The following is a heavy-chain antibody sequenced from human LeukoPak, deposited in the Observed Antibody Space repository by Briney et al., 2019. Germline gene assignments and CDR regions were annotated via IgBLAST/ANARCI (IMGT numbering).Heavy chain of an antibody. CDR3: AKDLTSGWSN. CDR1: GFTFSSYA. D-gene: IGHD6-19*01. CDR2: ISGSGGST. J-gene: IGHJ4*02. Sequence: GGSLRLSCAACGFTFSSYAMSWVRQAPGKGLEWVSGISGSGGSTYYADSVKGRFTISRDNSKNTLYLQMNSLRAEDTAVYYCAKDLTSGWSNWGQGTLVTVSS. V-gene: IGHV3-23*01.